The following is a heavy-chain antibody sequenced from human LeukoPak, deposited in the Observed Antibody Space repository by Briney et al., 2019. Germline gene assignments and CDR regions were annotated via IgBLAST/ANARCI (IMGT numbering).Heavy chain of an antibody. CDR1: GGSFSGYY. D-gene: IGHD2-8*02. J-gene: IGHJ5*02. V-gene: IGHV4-34*01. CDR2: INHSGST. Sequence: SETLSLTCAVYGGSFSGYYWGWIRQPPGKGLEWIGEINHSGSTNYNPSLKSRVTISVDTSKNQFSLKLSSVTAADTAVYYCARGRLGYCTGGVCYFGAWGQGTLVTVSS. CDR3: ARGRLGYCTGGVCYFGA.